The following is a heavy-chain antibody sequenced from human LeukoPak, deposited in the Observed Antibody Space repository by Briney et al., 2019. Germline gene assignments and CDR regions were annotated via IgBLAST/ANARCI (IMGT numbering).Heavy chain of an antibody. CDR3: ARQGGTTRGTFGYYYMDV. J-gene: IGHJ6*03. D-gene: IGHD1-26*01. CDR2: IYPGDSDT. V-gene: IGHV5-51*01. Sequence: GESLKISCKGSGYSLTSYWIGWVRQMPGKGLEWMGIIYPGDSDTRYSPSFQGQVTISADKSISTAYLQWSSLKASDTAMYYCARQGGTTRGTFGYYYMDVWGKGTTVTISS. CDR1: GYSLTSYW.